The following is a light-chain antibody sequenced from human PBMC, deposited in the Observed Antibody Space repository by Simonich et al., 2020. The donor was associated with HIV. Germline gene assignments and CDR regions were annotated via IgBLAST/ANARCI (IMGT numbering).Light chain of an antibody. CDR3: QQYGSSPLT. CDR1: PSVSSN. J-gene: IGKJ4*01. V-gene: IGKV3-15*01. Sequence: EVVMTQSPATLSVSPGERATLSCRASPSVSSNLAWYQQKPGQATRLLIYGASTRATGIPARFSGSGSGTDFTLTISRLEPEDFAVYYCQQYGSSPLTFGGGTKVEIK. CDR2: GAS.